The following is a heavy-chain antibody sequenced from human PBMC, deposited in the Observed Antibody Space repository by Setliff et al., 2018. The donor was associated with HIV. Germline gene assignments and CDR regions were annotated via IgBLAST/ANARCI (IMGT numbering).Heavy chain of an antibody. Sequence: SGPTLVNPTQTLTLTCSFSGFSLNTSGVSVGWIRQPPGKALEWLGVIYWDDDKRFSPSLKSRLTITKDTSRNHVVLTMITMHPVDTAPYFCVHVRTRDYVWGGSRSGPPSFDPWGHGTLVTVSS. J-gene: IGHJ5*02. CDR1: GFSLNTSGVS. CDR3: VHVRTRDYVWGGSRSGPPSFDP. D-gene: IGHD3-16*02. CDR2: IYWDDDK. V-gene: IGHV2-5*02.